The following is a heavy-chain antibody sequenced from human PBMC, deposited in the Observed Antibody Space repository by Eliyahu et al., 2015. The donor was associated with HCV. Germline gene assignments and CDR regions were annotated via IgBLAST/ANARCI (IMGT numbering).Heavy chain of an antibody. CDR1: GGSFSGYY. CDR2: INHSGST. Sequence: QVQLQQWGAGLLKPSETLSLTCAVYGGSFSGYYWSWIRQPPGKGLEWIGEINHSGSTNYNPSLKSRVTISVDTSKNQFSLKLSSVTAADTAVYYCARGQRPVYYYYGMDVWGQGTTVTVSS. CDR3: ARGQRPVYYYYGMDV. J-gene: IGHJ6*02. V-gene: IGHV4-34*01.